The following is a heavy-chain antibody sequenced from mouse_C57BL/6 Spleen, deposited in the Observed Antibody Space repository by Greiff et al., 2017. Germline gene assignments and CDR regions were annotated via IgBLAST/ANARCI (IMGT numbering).Heavy chain of an antibody. D-gene: IGHD1-1*01. CDR1: GYAFSSSW. CDR3: ASYYYGSSPYFDV. Sequence: VQLQQSGPELVKPGASVKISCKASGYAFSSSWMNWVKQRPGKGLEWIGRIYPGDGDTNYNGKFKGKATLTADKYSSTAYMQLSSLTSEDSAVYFCASYYYGSSPYFDVWGTGTTVTVSS. J-gene: IGHJ1*03. V-gene: IGHV1-82*01. CDR2: IYPGDGDT.